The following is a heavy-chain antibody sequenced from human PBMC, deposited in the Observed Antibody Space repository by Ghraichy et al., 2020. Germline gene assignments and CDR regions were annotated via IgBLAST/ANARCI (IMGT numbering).Heavy chain of an antibody. V-gene: IGHV4-59*01. CDR2: IYYSGST. Sequence: SETLSLTCTVSGGSISSYYWSWIRQPPGKGLEWIGYIYYSGSTNYNPSLKSRVTISVDTSKNQFSLKLSSVTAADTAVYYCARSRMGPGYFDYWGQGTLVTVSS. CDR3: ARSRMGPGYFDY. J-gene: IGHJ4*02. CDR1: GGSISSYY. D-gene: IGHD2-8*01.